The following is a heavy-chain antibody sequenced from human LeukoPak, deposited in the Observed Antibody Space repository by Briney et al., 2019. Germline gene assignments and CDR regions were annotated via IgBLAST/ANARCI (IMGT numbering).Heavy chain of an antibody. CDR2: ISAYNGNT. CDR1: GGTFSSYA. V-gene: IGHV1-18*01. J-gene: IGHJ4*02. CDR3: ARGLDYCSSTSCPSGW. D-gene: IGHD2-2*01. Sequence: GASVKVSCKASGGTFSSYAISWVRQAPGQGLEWMGWISAYNGNTNYAQKLQGRVTMTTDTSTSTAYMELRSLRSDDTAVYYCARGLDYCSSTSCPSGWWGQGTLVTVSS.